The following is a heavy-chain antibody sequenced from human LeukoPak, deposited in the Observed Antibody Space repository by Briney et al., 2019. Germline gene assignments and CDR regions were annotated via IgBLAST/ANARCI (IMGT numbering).Heavy chain of an antibody. V-gene: IGHV3-7*03. CDR3: AKIPVATIWDWFDP. CDR2: IKQDGSEK. CDR1: GFTFSSYW. J-gene: IGHJ5*02. Sequence: GGSLRLSCAASGFTFSSYWMSWVRQAPGKGLEWVANIKQDGSEKYYVDSVKGRFTISRDNAKNTLYLQMNSLRAEDTAVYYCAKIPVATIWDWFDPWGQGTLVTVSS. D-gene: IGHD5-12*01.